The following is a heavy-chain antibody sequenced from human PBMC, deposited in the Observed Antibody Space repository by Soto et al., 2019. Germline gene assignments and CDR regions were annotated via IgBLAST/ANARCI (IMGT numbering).Heavy chain of an antibody. CDR2: ISYDGSNK. CDR1: GFTFSGYG. J-gene: IGHJ6*02. D-gene: IGHD5-18*01. V-gene: IGHV3-30*18. CDR3: AKDKGPYSYGPYGMDV. Sequence: QVQLVESGGGVVQPGRSLRLSCAASGFTFSGYGMHWVRQAPGKVLEWVALISYDGSNKYYEDSVKGRFTISRDNSKNTLNLKMNSLRAEDAAEYYCAKDKGPYSYGPYGMDVWGQGTTVTVSS.